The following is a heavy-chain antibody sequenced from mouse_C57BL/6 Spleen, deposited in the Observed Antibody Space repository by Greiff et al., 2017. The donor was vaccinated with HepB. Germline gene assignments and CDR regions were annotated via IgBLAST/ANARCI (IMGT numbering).Heavy chain of an antibody. J-gene: IGHJ3*01. Sequence: EVQLQQSGPGLVKPSQSLSLTCSVTGYSITSGYYWNWIRQFPGNKLEWMGYISYDGSNNYNPSLKNRISITRDTSKNQFFLKLNSVTTWDTATYYCASGHDGYSRRFAYWGQGTLVTVSA. CDR3: ASGHDGYSRRFAY. CDR1: GYSITSGYY. V-gene: IGHV3-6*01. CDR2: ISYDGSN. D-gene: IGHD2-3*01.